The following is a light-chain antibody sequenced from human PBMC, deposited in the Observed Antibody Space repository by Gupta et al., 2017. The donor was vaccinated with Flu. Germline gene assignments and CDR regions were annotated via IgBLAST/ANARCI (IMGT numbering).Light chain of an antibody. CDR3: QQNNSYWT. CDR2: KAS. J-gene: IGKJ1*01. V-gene: IGKV1-5*03. Sequence: DIQMTQSPSTLSASVGDRVTITCRASQSISSWLAWYQQKPGKAPELLIYKASSLESGVPPRFSGSGSGTEFTLTISSLQADDSANYYCQQNNSYWTFGQGTKVEIK. CDR1: QSISSW.